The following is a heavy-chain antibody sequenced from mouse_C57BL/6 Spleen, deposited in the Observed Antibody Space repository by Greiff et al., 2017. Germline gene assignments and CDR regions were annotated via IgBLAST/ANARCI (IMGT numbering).Heavy chain of an antibody. CDR3: ARPGAQALLDY. J-gene: IGHJ2*01. Sequence: EVKLVESGGGLVKPGGSLKLSCAASGFTFSDYGMHWVRQAPEKGLEWVAYISSGSSTIYYADTVKGRFTISRDNAKNTLFLQMTSLRSEDTAMYYCARPGAQALLDYWGQGTTLTVSS. D-gene: IGHD3-2*02. CDR1: GFTFSDYG. V-gene: IGHV5-17*01. CDR2: ISSGSSTI.